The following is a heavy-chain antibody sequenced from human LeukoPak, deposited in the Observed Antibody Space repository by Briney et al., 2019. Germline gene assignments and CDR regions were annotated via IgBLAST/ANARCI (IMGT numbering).Heavy chain of an antibody. D-gene: IGHD2-2*02. CDR2: ISGSGGST. V-gene: IGHV3-23*01. Sequence: PGGPLNLSWPAPGSTFGSYAWTWSGQAQGKGLDGFQPISGSGGSTYYAASVKGRFTISRDNSKNTLYLQMNSLRAEDTAVYYCAKSDCSSTSCYIVDYWGQGTLVTVSS. CDR3: AKSDCSSTSCYIVDY. CDR1: GSTFGSYA. J-gene: IGHJ4*02.